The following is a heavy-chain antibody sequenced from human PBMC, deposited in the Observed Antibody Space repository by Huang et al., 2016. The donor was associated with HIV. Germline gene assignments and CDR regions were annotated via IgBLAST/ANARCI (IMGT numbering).Heavy chain of an antibody. CDR1: GFTFGDYT. Sequence: DVQLVESGGTLVQPGRSLRLSCATSGFTFGDYTMAWLRQVPGKGREWVGLIRSKTYGGAAEYAASVKGRFIISRDDSENIVYLQLSSLQSEDTGLYYCTRGRTRGAYFNYWGQGTLVTVSS. J-gene: IGHJ4*02. D-gene: IGHD1-7*01. CDR3: TRGRTRGAYFNY. CDR2: IRSKTYGGAA. V-gene: IGHV3-49*03.